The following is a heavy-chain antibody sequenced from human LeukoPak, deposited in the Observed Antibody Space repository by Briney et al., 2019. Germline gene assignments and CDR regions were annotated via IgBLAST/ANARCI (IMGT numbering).Heavy chain of an antibody. J-gene: IGHJ4*02. D-gene: IGHD1-26*01. CDR1: RDSVSSNSAA. V-gene: IGHV6-1*01. Sequence: SQTLSLTCAISRDSVSSNSAAWNWIRQSPSRGLEWLGRTYYRSKWYYDYAVAVKSRISINPDTSKNQFSLQLSSVTPEDTAVYYCARDPAGGSTIFDYWGQGTLVTVSS. CDR3: ARDPAGGSTIFDY. CDR2: TYYRSKWYY.